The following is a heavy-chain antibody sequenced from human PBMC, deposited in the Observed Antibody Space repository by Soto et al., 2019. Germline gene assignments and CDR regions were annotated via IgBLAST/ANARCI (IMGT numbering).Heavy chain of an antibody. D-gene: IGHD4-4*01. V-gene: IGHV1-69*13. Sequence: SSVKVSCKASGVTFSSYAISWVRQAPGQGLEWMGGIIPIFGTANYAQKFQGRVTITADESTSTAYMELSSLRSEDTAVYYCARSDTVTTVIWEYGMDVWGQGTTVTVSS. CDR1: GVTFSSYA. CDR2: IIPIFGTA. CDR3: ARSDTVTTVIWEYGMDV. J-gene: IGHJ6*02.